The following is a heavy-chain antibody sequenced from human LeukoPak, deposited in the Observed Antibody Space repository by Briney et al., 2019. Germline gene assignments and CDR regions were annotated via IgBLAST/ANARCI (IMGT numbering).Heavy chain of an antibody. CDR1: GFTFSSFW. CDR2: ISPDGNTR. Sequence: GGSLRLSCAASGFTFSSFWMRWVRRSPGKGLLWVSNISPDGNTRSHAESVQGRFTISRDNAKKTLYLQMNSLTADDTSVYYLARDLNGAGDFWGQRTMVTVSS. CDR3: ARDLNGAGDF. J-gene: IGHJ3*01. D-gene: IGHD2-8*01. V-gene: IGHV3-74*01.